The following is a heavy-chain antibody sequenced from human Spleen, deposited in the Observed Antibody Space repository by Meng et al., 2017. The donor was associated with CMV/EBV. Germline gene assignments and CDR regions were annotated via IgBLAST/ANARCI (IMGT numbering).Heavy chain of an antibody. CDR2: IESKRDGGAI. D-gene: IGHD1-14*01. J-gene: IGHJ6*02. V-gene: IGHV3-15*04. Sequence: GGSLRLSCAASGFTFSDAWMNWVRQAPGKGLEWVGRIESKRDGGAIDDAAPVNGRVNISRDDSKSTLCLHIDSLKSEDTAVYYCTTSFRFGRTNYRRQYYGMDVWGQGTTVTVSS. CDR3: TTSFRFGRTNYRRQYYGMDV. CDR1: GFTFSDAW.